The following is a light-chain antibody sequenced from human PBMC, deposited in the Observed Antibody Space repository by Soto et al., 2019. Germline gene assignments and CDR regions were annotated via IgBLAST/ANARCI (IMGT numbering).Light chain of an antibody. CDR1: QSVNSY. J-gene: IGKJ5*01. V-gene: IGKV3-15*01. CDR2: AAS. CDR3: QQYDNWPPIT. Sequence: EIVLTQSPDTLSLSPGDRASLSCRASQSVNSYLAWYQQKPGQAPRLLIYAASTRATGIPARFSGSGSGTEFTLTISSLQSEDFAVYYCQQYDNWPPITFGQGTRLEIK.